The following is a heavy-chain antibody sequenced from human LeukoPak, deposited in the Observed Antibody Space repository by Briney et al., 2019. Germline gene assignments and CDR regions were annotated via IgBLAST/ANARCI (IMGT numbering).Heavy chain of an antibody. Sequence: GASVKVSCKASGYTFTSYGISWVRQARGQRLEWIGWIVVGSGNTNYAQKFQERVTITRDMSTSTAYMELSSLRSEDTAVYYCAAMVRGYSYHYYYMDVWGKGTTVTVSS. J-gene: IGHJ6*03. V-gene: IGHV1-58*02. CDR3: AAMVRGYSYHYYYMDV. D-gene: IGHD5-18*01. CDR1: GYTFTSYG. CDR2: IVVGSGNT.